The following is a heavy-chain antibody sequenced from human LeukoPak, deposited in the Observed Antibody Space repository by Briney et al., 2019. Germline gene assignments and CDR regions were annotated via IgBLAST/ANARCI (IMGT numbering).Heavy chain of an antibody. Sequence: SETLSLTCTVSGGSISSGSYYWSWIRQPAGKGLEWIGRIYTSGSTNYNPSLKSRVTISVGTSKNQFSLKLSSVTAADTAVYYCARAITINFDYWGQGTLVTVSS. D-gene: IGHD3-3*01. CDR3: ARAITINFDY. J-gene: IGHJ4*02. V-gene: IGHV4-61*02. CDR2: IYTSGST. CDR1: GGSISSGSYY.